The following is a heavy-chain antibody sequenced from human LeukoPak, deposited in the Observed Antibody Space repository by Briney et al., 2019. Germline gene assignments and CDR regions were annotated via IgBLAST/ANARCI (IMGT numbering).Heavy chain of an antibody. CDR2: INHSGST. J-gene: IGHJ6*02. V-gene: IGHV4-34*01. CDR1: GGSFSGYY. CDR3: ARVILGLSYPFQSYGSGSYWGSNTRYYGMDV. Sequence: KPSETLSLTCAVYGGSFSGYYWSWIRQPPGKGLEWIGEINHSGSTNYNPSLRSRVTISVDTSKNQFSLKLSSVTAADTAVYYCARVILGLSYPFQSYGSGSYWGSNTRYYGMDVWGQGTTVTVSS. D-gene: IGHD3-10*01.